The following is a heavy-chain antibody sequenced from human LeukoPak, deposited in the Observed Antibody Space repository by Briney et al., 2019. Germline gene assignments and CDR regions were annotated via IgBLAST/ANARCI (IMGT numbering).Heavy chain of an antibody. CDR2: IYYSGST. J-gene: IGHJ5*02. D-gene: IGHD3-10*01. CDR3: ARDRELYWFDP. Sequence: PSETLSLTRTVSGGSISSYYWSWIRQPPGKGLEWIGYIYYSGSTNYNPSLKSRVTISVDTSKNQFSLKLSSVTAADTAVYYCARDRELYWFDPWGQGTLVTVSS. CDR1: GGSISSYY. V-gene: IGHV4-59*01.